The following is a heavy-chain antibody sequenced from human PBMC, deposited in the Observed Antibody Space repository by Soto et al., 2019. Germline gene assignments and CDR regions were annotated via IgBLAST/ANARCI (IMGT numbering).Heavy chain of an antibody. J-gene: IGHJ4*02. CDR2: ISSSSSTI. D-gene: IGHD5-18*01. CDR1: GFSFGDYY. Sequence: GGSLRLSCSASGFSFGDYYMDWIRHTPGRGLEWLSYISSSSSTIYYADSVKGRFTISRDNAKNSLYLQMNSLRDEDTAVYYCARDAGYSYGPFDYWGQGTLVTVSS. CDR3: ARDAGYSYGPFDY. V-gene: IGHV3-11*04.